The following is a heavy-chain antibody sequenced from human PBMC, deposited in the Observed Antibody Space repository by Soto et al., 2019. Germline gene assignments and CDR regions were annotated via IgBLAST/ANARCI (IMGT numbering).Heavy chain of an antibody. J-gene: IGHJ4*02. V-gene: IGHV3-23*01. CDR1: GFTFSSYA. D-gene: IGHD5-18*01. CDR2: ISGSGGST. Sequence: GSLRLSCAASGFTFSSYAMSWVRQAPGKGLEWVSAISGSGGSTYYADSVKGRFTISRDNSKNTLYLQMNSLRAEDTAVYYCAKDSRQLWYLDYWGQGTLVTVSS. CDR3: AKDSRQLWYLDY.